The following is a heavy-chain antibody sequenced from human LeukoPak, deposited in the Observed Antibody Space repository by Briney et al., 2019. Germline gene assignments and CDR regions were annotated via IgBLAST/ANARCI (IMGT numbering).Heavy chain of an antibody. CDR3: ARDFFGDDGHHPFDY. Sequence: PSETLSLTCSVSGVSISSYYWNWLRQPAGKGLEWIGRIYASGSTNYNPSLKSRLTISMDKSKNHFSLNLKSVTAADTAFYYCARDFFGDDGHHPFDYWGQGIQVTVSS. V-gene: IGHV4-4*07. D-gene: IGHD3-16*01. J-gene: IGHJ4*02. CDR2: IYASGST. CDR1: GVSISSYY.